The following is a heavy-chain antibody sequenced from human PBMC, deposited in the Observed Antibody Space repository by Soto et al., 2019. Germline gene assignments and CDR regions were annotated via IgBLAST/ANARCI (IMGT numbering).Heavy chain of an antibody. CDR3: AIYSSSPNWFDP. J-gene: IGHJ5*02. Sequence: ASVKVSCKASGYTFTSYGLSWVRQAPGQGLEWMGWISPYNGNTNYAQKLQGRVTMATDTSTTTAYMELRSLRSDDTAVYYCAIYSSSPNWFDPWGQGTLVTVSS. CDR2: ISPYNGNT. CDR1: GYTFTSYG. D-gene: IGHD6-6*01. V-gene: IGHV1-18*01.